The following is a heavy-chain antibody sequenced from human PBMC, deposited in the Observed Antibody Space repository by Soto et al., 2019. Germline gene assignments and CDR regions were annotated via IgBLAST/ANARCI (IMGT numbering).Heavy chain of an antibody. CDR2: VKSKTDGGTI. J-gene: IGHJ4*02. Sequence: EVQLVESGGGLVKPGGSLRLSCAASGFTFSNAWMTWVRQAPGKGLEWVGRVKSKTDGGTIDYAAPMKDRITISRDDSKNILSMQMTRLKTEDTAVYYCIGTYSGSSMRFDYWGQGTLVTVSS. V-gene: IGHV3-15*01. D-gene: IGHD5-12*01. CDR1: GFTFSNAW. CDR3: IGTYSGSSMRFDY.